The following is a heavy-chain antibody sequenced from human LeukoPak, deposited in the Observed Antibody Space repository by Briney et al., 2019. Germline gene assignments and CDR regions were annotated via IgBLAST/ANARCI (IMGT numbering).Heavy chain of an antibody. Sequence: SVKVSCKASGFTFTSSAVQWVRQARGQRLEWIGWIVVGSGNTNYAQKFQERVTITRDMSTSTAYMELSSLRSEDTAVYYCLRSSSWCAGSTGHWFDPWGQGTLVTVSS. CDR2: IVVGSGNT. D-gene: IGHD6-13*01. CDR3: LRSSSWCAGSTGHWFDP. CDR1: GFTFTSSA. J-gene: IGHJ5*02. V-gene: IGHV1-58*01.